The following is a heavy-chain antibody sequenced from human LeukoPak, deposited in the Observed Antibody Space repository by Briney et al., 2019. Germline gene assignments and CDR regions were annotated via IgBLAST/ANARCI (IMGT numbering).Heavy chain of an antibody. CDR2: ISYDGSNK. V-gene: IGHV3-30-3*01. J-gene: IGHJ4*02. CDR1: GFTFSSYA. Sequence: GGSLRLSCAASGFTFSSYAMHWVRQAPGKGLEWVAVISYDGSNKYYADSVKGRFTISRDNSKNTLYLQMNSLRAEDTAVYYCARERDPVIAVAGTHLDHWGQGTLVTVSS. D-gene: IGHD6-19*01. CDR3: ARERDPVIAVAGTHLDH.